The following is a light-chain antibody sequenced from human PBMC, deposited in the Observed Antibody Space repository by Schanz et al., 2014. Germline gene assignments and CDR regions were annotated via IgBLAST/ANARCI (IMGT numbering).Light chain of an antibody. V-gene: IGKV2-28*01. J-gene: IGKJ4*01. Sequence: DIVLTQSPLSLPVPPAEPASISCRSSQSLLHSNGYNYLDWYLQKPGQSPQLLIYLGSNRASGVPDRFSGSGSGTDFTLKISRVEAEDVGVYYCMEALHSPLTFGGGTKVEIK. CDR1: QSLLHSNGYNY. CDR3: MEALHSPLT. CDR2: LGS.